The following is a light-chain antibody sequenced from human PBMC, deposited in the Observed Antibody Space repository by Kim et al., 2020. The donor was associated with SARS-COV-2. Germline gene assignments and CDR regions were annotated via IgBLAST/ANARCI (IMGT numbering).Light chain of an antibody. J-gene: IGKJ2*01. CDR2: DAS. CDR3: HHRGGWPPGT. V-gene: IGKV3-11*01. Sequence: EIVLTQSPATLSLSPGERATLSCRASQSVGDNFAWYQQKPGQVPRLLIYDASKRATDIPARFSGSGSGTDFNLTIRYIEPEGFVVYYCHHRGGWPPGTFGQGTKLEI. CDR1: QSVGDN.